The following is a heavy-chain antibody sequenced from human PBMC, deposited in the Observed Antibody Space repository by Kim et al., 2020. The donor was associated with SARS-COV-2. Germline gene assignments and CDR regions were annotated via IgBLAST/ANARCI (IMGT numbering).Heavy chain of an antibody. Sequence: DGSITKYADSLKGRFTVSRDNVKNTLYLEMNSLRADDTAVYYCALSNWFDPWGPGTLVTVSS. V-gene: IGHV3-74*03. CDR2: DGSIT. CDR3: ALSNWFDP. J-gene: IGHJ5*02.